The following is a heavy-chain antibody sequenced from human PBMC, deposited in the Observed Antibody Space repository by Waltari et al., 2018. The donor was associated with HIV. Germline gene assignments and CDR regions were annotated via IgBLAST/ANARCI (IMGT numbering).Heavy chain of an antibody. CDR1: GFTFVDYP. J-gene: IGHJ5*01. CDR3: AKGGSHLTIFEAWFDS. V-gene: IGHV3-9*01. D-gene: IGHD3-3*01. Sequence: EVQLVESGGGLVQPGRSLRLSCAASGFTFVDYPMHWVRQSPGKGLEWVAGISWNSGITDYGDSVKGRFTISRDNAKNSLYLQMNSRTVEDTAFYYCAKGGSHLTIFEAWFDSWGQGTLVTVSS. CDR2: ISWNSGIT.